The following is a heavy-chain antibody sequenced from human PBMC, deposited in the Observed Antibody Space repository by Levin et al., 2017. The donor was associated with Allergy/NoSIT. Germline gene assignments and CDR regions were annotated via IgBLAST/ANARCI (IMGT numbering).Heavy chain of an antibody. CDR2: ISSSSSYI. V-gene: IGHV3-21*01. D-gene: IGHD6-6*01. CDR3: ASGGSSSGLDY. CDR1: GFTFSSYS. J-gene: IGHJ4*02. Sequence: SGGSLRLSCAASGFTFSSYSMNWVRQAPGKGLEWVSSISSSSSYIYYADSVKGRFTISRDNAKNSLYLQMNSLRAEDTAVYYCASGGSSSGLDYWGQGTLVTVSS.